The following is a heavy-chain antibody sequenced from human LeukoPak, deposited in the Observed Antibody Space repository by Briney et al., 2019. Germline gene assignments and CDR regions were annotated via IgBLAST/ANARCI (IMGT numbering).Heavy chain of an antibody. CDR2: IYTSGST. CDR1: GGSISSGSYY. D-gene: IGHD2-15*01. CDR3: AREPLVLLLRGAFDI. V-gene: IGHV4-61*02. Sequence: PSQTLSLTCTVSGGSISSGSYYWSWIRQPAGKGLEWIGRIYTSGSTNYNPSLKSRVTISVDTSKNQFSLKLSSVTAADTAVYYCAREPLVLLLRGAFDIWGQGTMVTVSS. J-gene: IGHJ3*02.